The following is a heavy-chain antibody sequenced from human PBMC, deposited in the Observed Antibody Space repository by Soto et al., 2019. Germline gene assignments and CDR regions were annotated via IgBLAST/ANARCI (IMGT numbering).Heavy chain of an antibody. Sequence: WGCLRLSCVGSVFTFSTYSIHWVRQAPGKGLEWVASISSRSDIYYANPVKGRLTISRDNAKNSVSLQMTSLRAEDTAVYYCASEYTAWTPAYGLYXWGQGTPVTVS. D-gene: IGHD1-1*01. CDR1: VFTFSTYS. CDR2: ISSRSDI. V-gene: IGHV3-21*01. J-gene: IGHJ6*02. CDR3: ASEYTAWTPAYGLYX.